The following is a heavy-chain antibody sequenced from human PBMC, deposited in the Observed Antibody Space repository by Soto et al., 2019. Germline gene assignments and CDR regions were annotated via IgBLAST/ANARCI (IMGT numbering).Heavy chain of an antibody. Sequence: SETLSLTCSVSGASISRSSYHWGWIRQPPGKGLEWIGSIYYSGGTYYIPSLKSRVTISVDTSRNQFSLKVSSVTAADTAVYYCARHEWLTPTDHWGQGALVTVSS. CDR2: IYYSGGT. D-gene: IGHD5-12*01. CDR1: GASISRSSYH. V-gene: IGHV4-39*01. J-gene: IGHJ4*02. CDR3: ARHEWLTPTDH.